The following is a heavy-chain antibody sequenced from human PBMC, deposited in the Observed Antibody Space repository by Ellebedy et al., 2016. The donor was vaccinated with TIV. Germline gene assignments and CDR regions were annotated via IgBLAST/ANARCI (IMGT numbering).Heavy chain of an antibody. CDR1: GFTFSSYD. J-gene: IGHJ6*02. D-gene: IGHD2-2*01. V-gene: IGHV3-64*04. Sequence: GESLKISCAASGFTFSSYDMHWVRQAPGKGLEYVSAISNNGGSTYYADSVKGRFTISRDNAKNTLYLQMNSLRAEDTAVYYCARGGVTAAMDVWGQGATVTVSS. CDR3: ARGGVTAAMDV. CDR2: ISNNGGST.